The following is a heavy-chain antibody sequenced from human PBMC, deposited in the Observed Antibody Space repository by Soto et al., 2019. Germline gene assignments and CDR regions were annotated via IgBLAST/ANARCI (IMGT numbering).Heavy chain of an antibody. CDR1: GFTFSSYA. CDR3: ARDGTRTELVPAYFDY. V-gene: IGHV3-30-3*01. CDR2: ISYDGSNK. D-gene: IGHD3-9*01. J-gene: IGHJ4*02. Sequence: QVQLVESGGGVVQPGRSLRLSCAASGFTFSSYAMHWVRQAPGKGLEGVAVISYDGSNKYYADSVKGRFTISRDNSKNTLYLQMNSLRAEDTAVYYCARDGTRTELVPAYFDYWGQGTLVTVSS.